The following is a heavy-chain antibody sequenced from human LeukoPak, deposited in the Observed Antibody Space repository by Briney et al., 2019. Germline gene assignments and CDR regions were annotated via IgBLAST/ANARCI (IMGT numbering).Heavy chain of an antibody. Sequence: ASVKVSCKASGYTFTGYYMHWVRQAPGQGLEWMGWINPNSGGTNYAQKFQGRVAMTRDTSRRTVFMELNSLTSDDSAVYFCARDNSVWALDYWGQGTLVTVSS. CDR3: ARDNSVWALDY. CDR2: INPNSGGT. CDR1: GYTFTGYY. J-gene: IGHJ4*02. V-gene: IGHV1-2*02. D-gene: IGHD6-19*01.